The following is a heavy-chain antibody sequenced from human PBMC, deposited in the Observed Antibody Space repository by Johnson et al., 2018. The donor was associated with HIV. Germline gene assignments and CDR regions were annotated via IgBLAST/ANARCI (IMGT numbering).Heavy chain of an antibody. CDR1: GFTFSSYA. Sequence: VQLVESGGGLVQPGGSLRLSCAASGFTFSSYAMSWVRQAPGKGLEWVSAISGSGGSTYYADSVKGRFTISRDNSKNTLYLQMNSLRAEDTAVYYCTRDRQQPWTTGEHRDAFDIWGQGTMVTVSS. CDR3: TRDRQQPWTTGEHRDAFDI. CDR2: ISGSGGST. V-gene: IGHV3-23*04. J-gene: IGHJ3*02. D-gene: IGHD4-17*01.